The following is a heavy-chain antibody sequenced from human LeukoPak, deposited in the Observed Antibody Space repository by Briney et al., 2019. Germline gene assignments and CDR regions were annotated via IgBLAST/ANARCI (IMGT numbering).Heavy chain of an antibody. CDR1: GFTFSNYA. Sequence: GGSLRLSCAASGFTFSNYAMTWVRQAPGRGLEWVSGISGSGTSTYYADSVKGRFTISRDNSKNTLSLQMNSLRAEDSAVYYCAKYDSSWYERGYFDYWGQGTLCTVSS. D-gene: IGHD6-13*01. CDR2: ISGSGTST. V-gene: IGHV3-23*01. J-gene: IGHJ4*02. CDR3: AKYDSSWYERGYFDY.